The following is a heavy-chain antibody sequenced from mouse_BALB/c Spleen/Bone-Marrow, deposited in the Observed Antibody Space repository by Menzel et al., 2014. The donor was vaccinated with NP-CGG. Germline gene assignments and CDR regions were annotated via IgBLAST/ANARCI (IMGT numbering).Heavy chain of an antibody. CDR1: GFTFNTYA. J-gene: IGHJ4*01. V-gene: IGHV10-1*01. Sequence: EVKLEESGGGLVQPKGSLKLSCAASGFTFNTYAMNWVRQAPGKGLEWVARIRSKSNDYGTYYADSVKDRFTISRDDSQTMLYLQMNNLKTEDTGMYYCVRHWGAMGYWGQGTSVTVSS. CDR3: VRHWGAMGY. CDR2: IRSKSNDYGT.